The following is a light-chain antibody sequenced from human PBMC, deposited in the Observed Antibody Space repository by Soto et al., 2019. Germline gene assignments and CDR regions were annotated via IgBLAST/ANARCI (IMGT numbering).Light chain of an antibody. Sequence: QSVLTQPPSASGTPGQRVTISCSGSSSNIGSNYVYWYQQLPGTAPKLFIYRNNQRPSGVPDRFSGSKSGTSASLAISGLRSEDEADYYCAAWDDSPHVVFGGGTKLTVL. CDR2: RNN. CDR3: AAWDDSPHVV. J-gene: IGLJ2*01. V-gene: IGLV1-47*01. CDR1: SSNIGSNY.